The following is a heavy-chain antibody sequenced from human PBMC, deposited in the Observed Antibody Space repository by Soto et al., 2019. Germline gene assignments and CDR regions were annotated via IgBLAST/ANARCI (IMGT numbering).Heavy chain of an antibody. Sequence: EVQLVDSGGGLVQPGGSLRLSCVASGFSMSDHYMDWVRQAPGKGLEWLGRTKKKTESYITDHAASVEGTFTISRDESRNSLSLQMNSLKIEDTAVYYCVRGWHSFALWGRGSLVTVSS. CDR1: GFSMSDHY. J-gene: IGHJ2*01. CDR3: VRGWHSFAL. D-gene: IGHD6-13*01. CDR2: TKKKTESYIT. V-gene: IGHV3-72*01.